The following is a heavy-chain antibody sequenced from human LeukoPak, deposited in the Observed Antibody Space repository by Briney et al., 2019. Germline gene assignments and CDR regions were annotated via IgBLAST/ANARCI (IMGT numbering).Heavy chain of an antibody. D-gene: IGHD6-13*01. CDR3: ARDSYASSPAY. CDR1: GFTFSSYA. Sequence: GGSLRLSCVASGFTFSSYAMHWVRQAPGKGLEWVAVISSDGSDKYYADSVKGRFTISRDNSKNTLYLQMNSLRAEDTAVYYCARDSYASSPAYWGQGTLVTVSS. J-gene: IGHJ4*02. V-gene: IGHV3-30-3*01. CDR2: ISSDGSDK.